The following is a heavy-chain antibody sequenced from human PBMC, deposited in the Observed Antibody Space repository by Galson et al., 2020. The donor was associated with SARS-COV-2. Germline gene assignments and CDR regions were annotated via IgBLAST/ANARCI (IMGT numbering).Heavy chain of an antibody. CDR1: GFTFDDYA. V-gene: IGHV3-9*01. J-gene: IGHJ6*02. Sequence: GGSLRLSCAASGFTFDDYAMHWVRQAPGKGLEWVSGISWNSGSIGYADSVKGRFTISRDNAKNSLYLQMNSLRAEDTALYYCAKERGYYYGMDVWGQGTTVTFSS. CDR2: ISWNSGSI. CDR3: AKERGYYYGMDV.